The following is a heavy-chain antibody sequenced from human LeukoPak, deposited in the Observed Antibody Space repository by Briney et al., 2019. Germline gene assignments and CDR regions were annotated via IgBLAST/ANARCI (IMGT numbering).Heavy chain of an antibody. CDR3: ATIRHGSYPFDY. Sequence: GASVKVSCKASGSTFTDYYMHWVRQAPGQGLEWMGWINPNSGGTNFAQKFQGRVTMTRDTSISTAYMELNRLRSDDTAVYYCATIRHGSYPFDYWGQGTLVTVSS. J-gene: IGHJ4*02. V-gene: IGHV1-2*02. D-gene: IGHD1-26*01. CDR1: GSTFTDYY. CDR2: INPNSGGT.